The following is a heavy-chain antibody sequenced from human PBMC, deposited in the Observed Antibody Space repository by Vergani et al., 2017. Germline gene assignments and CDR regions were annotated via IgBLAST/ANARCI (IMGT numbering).Heavy chain of an antibody. CDR2: ISYDGSNK. CDR3: ARAERWLQLLQFDY. V-gene: IGHV3-30-3*01. J-gene: IGHJ4*02. Sequence: QVQLVESGGGVVQPGRSLRLSCAASGFTFSSYAMHWVRQAPGKGLEWVAVISYDGSNKYYADSVKGRFTISRDNSKNTLYLQMNSLRAEDTAVYYCARAERWLQLLQFDYWGQGTLVTVSS. D-gene: IGHD5-24*01. CDR1: GFTFSSYA.